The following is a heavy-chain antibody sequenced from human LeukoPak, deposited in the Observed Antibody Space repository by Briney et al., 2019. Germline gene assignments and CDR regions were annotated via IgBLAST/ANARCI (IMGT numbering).Heavy chain of an antibody. CDR1: GGSISSGSYY. V-gene: IGHV4-61*01. J-gene: IGHJ4*02. CDR2: IFYSGST. CDR3: ASDSSGTPRKFDY. D-gene: IGHD3-22*01. Sequence: SETLSLTCTVSGGSISSGSYYWSWIRQPPGKGLEWIGYIFYSGSTNYNPSLKSRVTISVDTSKRQFSLKLSSVTAADTAVYYCASDSSGTPRKFDYWGQGTLVTVSS.